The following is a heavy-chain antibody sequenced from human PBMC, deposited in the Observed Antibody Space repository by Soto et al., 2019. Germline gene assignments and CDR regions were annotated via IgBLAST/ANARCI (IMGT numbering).Heavy chain of an antibody. CDR2: ISSSSSYV. Sequence: GGSLRLSCAASGFTFSSYSMNWVRQAPGKGLEWVSSISSSSSYVYYADSVKGRFTISRDNAKNSLYLQMSSLRAEDTAVYYCARAGLDIVVVPAAIRYYYYGMDVWGQGTTVTVSS. CDR1: GFTFSSYS. V-gene: IGHV3-21*01. D-gene: IGHD2-2*03. CDR3: ARAGLDIVVVPAAIRYYYYGMDV. J-gene: IGHJ6*02.